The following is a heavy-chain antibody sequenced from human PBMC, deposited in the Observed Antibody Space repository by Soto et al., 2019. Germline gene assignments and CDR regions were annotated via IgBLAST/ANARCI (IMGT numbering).Heavy chain of an antibody. Sequence: GGSLRLSCAASGFAFRSFWMHWVRQAPGKGLAWVSRINTDGSNTIYADSVRGRFTISRDSANNALYLQMNSLRVGDTAVYYCASQATNKPFDDWGQGTLVTVSS. CDR3: ASQATNKPFDD. D-gene: IGHD5-12*01. CDR1: GFAFRSFW. V-gene: IGHV3-74*01. J-gene: IGHJ4*02. CDR2: INTDGSNT.